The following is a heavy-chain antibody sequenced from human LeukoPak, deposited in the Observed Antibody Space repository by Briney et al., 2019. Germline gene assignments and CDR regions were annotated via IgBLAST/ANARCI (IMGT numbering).Heavy chain of an antibody. CDR3: ARGSTTVVTLFDY. V-gene: IGHV4-34*01. CDR2: INHSGST. J-gene: IGHJ4*02. CDR1: GGSFSGYY. Sequence: SDTLSLTCAVYGGSFSGYYWSWIRQPPGKGLEWIGEINHSGSTNYNPLLKSRVTISVDTPKNQCSLKLTSVAAAATAGYSCARGSTTVVTLFDYWGQGTLVTVSS. D-gene: IGHD4-23*01.